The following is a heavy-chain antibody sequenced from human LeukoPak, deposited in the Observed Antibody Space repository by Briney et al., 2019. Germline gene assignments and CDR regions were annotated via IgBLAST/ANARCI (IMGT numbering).Heavy chain of an antibody. CDR3: AREFEPDYFDY. Sequence: PGGTLRLSCTVSGFTFSRYTMHWVRQAPGKGLEWVSSISSSGLYIYFADSLKGRFTISRDNAKTSLCLQGNSLRAEDTAVYYCAREFEPDYFDYWGQGTLGTVSS. J-gene: IGHJ4*02. V-gene: IGHV3-21*01. CDR1: GFTFSRYT. CDR2: ISSSGLYI. D-gene: IGHD1-14*01.